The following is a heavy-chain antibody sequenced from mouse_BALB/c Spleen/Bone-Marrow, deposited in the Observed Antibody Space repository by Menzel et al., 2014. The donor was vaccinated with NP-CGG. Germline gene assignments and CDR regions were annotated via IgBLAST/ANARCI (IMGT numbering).Heavy chain of an antibody. V-gene: IGHV3-1*02. CDR2: IHYSGNT. CDR3: VRETKVVADFDY. Sequence: EVQLVESGPDLVKPSQSLSLTCTVTGYSITSGYGWHWIRQFPGNKLEWMGYIHYSGNTDYNPSLKSRISITRDTSKNQFFLQSNSVTTEDTATYYCVRETKVVADFDYWGQGTTLTVSS. D-gene: IGHD1-1*01. CDR1: GYSITSGYG. J-gene: IGHJ2*01.